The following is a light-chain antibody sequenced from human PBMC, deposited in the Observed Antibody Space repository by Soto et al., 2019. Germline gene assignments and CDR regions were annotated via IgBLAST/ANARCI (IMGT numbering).Light chain of an antibody. Sequence: EIVLTQSPATLSLSPGERATLSCRASQSVDIYLACYQQKPGQAPRLLIYDASNRATGIPARFSGSGSGTDFTLTISSLEPEDFAIYYCQQRRNWPPVTFGQGTRLEI. CDR1: QSVDIY. V-gene: IGKV3-11*01. CDR2: DAS. CDR3: QQRRNWPPVT. J-gene: IGKJ5*01.